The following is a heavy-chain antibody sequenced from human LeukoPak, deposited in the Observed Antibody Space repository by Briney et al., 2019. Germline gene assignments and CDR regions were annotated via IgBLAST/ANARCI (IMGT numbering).Heavy chain of an antibody. J-gene: IGHJ3*02. CDR1: GGSIRSYY. Sequence: SETLSLTCTVSGGSIRSYYWSWIRKPAGRGRASISRIYHRWSTNYAHSLMTRSTMTIDTSKNQLTLKLSSVTAAYTAVSNCAKSHAYGFFYIWGHRAMLAVSS. D-gene: IGHD3-16*01. CDR3: AKSHAYGFFYI. V-gene: IGHV4-4*07. CDR2: IYHRWST.